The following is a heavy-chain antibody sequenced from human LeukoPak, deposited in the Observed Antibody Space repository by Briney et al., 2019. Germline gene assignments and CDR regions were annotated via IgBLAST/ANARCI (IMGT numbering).Heavy chain of an antibody. D-gene: IGHD1-26*01. Sequence: GGPLRLSCAASGFTFSSYSMNWVRQAPGKGLEWVSCISRSSSYIYYADSVKGRFTISRDNAKNSLYLQMNSLRAEDTAVYYCSRDIGRGDYWGQGTLVTVSS. CDR2: ISRSSSYI. CDR3: SRDIGRGDY. V-gene: IGHV3-21*01. CDR1: GFTFSSYS. J-gene: IGHJ4*02.